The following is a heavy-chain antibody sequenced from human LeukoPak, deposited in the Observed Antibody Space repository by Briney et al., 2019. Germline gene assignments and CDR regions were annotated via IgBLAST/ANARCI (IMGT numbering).Heavy chain of an antibody. Sequence: QAGGSLRLSYAASGVTFSSYATGWVRQAPGEGREWVSAISGSGSNTYYADSVKGRFTISRDNSHNTLYLQMNSLRDEDTAGYSCANTGDYYDSSCHYRPDAFDIWGRGTMVTVSS. D-gene: IGHD3-22*01. CDR1: GVTFSSYA. CDR2: ISGSGSNT. V-gene: IGHV3-23*01. CDR3: ANTGDYYDSSCHYRPDAFDI. J-gene: IGHJ3*02.